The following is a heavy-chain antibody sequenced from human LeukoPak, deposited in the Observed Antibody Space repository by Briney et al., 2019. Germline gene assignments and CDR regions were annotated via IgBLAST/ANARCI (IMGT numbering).Heavy chain of an antibody. CDR2: IHWNGGRT. CDR3: ARDWRDSSGKFPNDAFDI. J-gene: IGHJ3*02. D-gene: IGHD3-22*01. Sequence: GGSLRLSCAASGFTFDNYGINWVRQAPGKGLEWVSRIHWNGGRTGYADSVKGRFTISRDNAKNSLYLQMNSLRAEDTAVYYCARDWRDSSGKFPNDAFDIWGQGTMVTVSS. V-gene: IGHV3-20*04. CDR1: GFTFDNYG.